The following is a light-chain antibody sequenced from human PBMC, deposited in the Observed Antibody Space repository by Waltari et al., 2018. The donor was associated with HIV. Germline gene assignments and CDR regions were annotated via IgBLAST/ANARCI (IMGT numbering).Light chain of an antibody. CDR3: QHYNGYPIT. Sequence: DIQMTQSPSTLSASVGDRVTITCRASQNLNNWLAWYQQKPGKAPKLLIYKTSTLKSGVPSRFSGSGSGTEFTLTISSLQPDDLATYHCQHYNGYPITFGVGTKVEIK. CDR2: KTS. CDR1: QNLNNW. J-gene: IGKJ4*01. V-gene: IGKV1-5*03.